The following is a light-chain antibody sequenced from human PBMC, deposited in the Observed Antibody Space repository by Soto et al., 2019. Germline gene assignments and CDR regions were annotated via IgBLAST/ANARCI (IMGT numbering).Light chain of an antibody. Sequence: DVVMTQSPETLAVSLGERAAINCKSIQNLLFSSNNKNSLAWYQQKPGQPPKLLIYWASTRESGAPDRFSGSVSGRDFTLTISSLQAEDVAVYYCQQYHTTPNTFGQGTKLEIK. J-gene: IGKJ2*01. CDR3: QQYHTTPNT. V-gene: IGKV4-1*01. CDR1: QNLLFSSNNKNS. CDR2: WAS.